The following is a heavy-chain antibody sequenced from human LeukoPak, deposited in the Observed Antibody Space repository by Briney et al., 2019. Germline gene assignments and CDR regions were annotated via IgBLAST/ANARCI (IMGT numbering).Heavy chain of an antibody. Sequence: GGPLRLSCAASGFNFSRYSINWLRQAPGKGLEWVSSISRSSHYIYYAGSVKGRFTISRDNSKNSVSLQMNSLRAEDTAVYYCARGAKSRAAVAVDYYYYGMDVWGQGTTVTVSS. J-gene: IGHJ6*02. V-gene: IGHV3-21*01. CDR3: ARGAKSRAAVAVDYYYYGMDV. D-gene: IGHD6-19*01. CDR1: GFNFSRYS. CDR2: ISRSSHYI.